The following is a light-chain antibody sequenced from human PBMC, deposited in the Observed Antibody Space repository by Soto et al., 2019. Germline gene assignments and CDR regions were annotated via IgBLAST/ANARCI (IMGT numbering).Light chain of an antibody. CDR1: QSICSW. CDR2: DAS. Sequence: DIQMTQSPSTLSASVGDRVTITCRASQSICSWLAWYQQKPGKAPKLLIYDASSLESGVSSRFSGSGSGTEFTLTISSLQPDDFATYYCQQYNSYSWTFGQGTKVEIK. J-gene: IGKJ1*01. CDR3: QQYNSYSWT. V-gene: IGKV1-5*01.